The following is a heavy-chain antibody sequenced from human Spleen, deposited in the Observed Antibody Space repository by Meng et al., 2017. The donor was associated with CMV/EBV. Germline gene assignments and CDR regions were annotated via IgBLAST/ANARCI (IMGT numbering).Heavy chain of an antibody. Sequence: ASVKVSCKASGYTFNTYGISWVRQAPGQGLEWMGWISAYNGNTNYAQKLQGRVTMTTDTSTSTAYMELRSLRSDDTVVYYCARDRTTVTTLRMDVWGQGTTVTVSS. CDR1: GYTFNTYG. CDR2: ISAYNGNT. D-gene: IGHD4-11*01. CDR3: ARDRTTVTTLRMDV. J-gene: IGHJ6*02. V-gene: IGHV1-18*01.